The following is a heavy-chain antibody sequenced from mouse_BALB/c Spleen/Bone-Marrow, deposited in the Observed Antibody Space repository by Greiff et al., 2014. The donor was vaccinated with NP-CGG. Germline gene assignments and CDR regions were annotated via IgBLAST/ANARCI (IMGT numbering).Heavy chain of an antibody. CDR2: IYPGDGST. Sequence: LVESGPELVWPGALVKISCKASGYTFTSYDINWVKQRPGQGLEWIGWIYPGDGSTKYNEKFKGKATLAADKSSSTAYMQLSSLTSENSAVYLCARGGGYGNSPWFAYWGQGTLVTVSA. CDR3: ARGGGYGNSPWFAY. D-gene: IGHD2-10*02. J-gene: IGHJ3*01. CDR1: GYTFTSYD. V-gene: IGHV1S33*01.